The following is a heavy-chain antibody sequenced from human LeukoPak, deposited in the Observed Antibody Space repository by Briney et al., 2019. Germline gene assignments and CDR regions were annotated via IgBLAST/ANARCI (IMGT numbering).Heavy chain of an antibody. CDR2: IYHSGST. CDR1: GGSISSGGYS. Sequence: PSQTLSLTCAVSGGSISSGGYSWSWIRQPPGKARGGIGNIYHSGSTYYNPSLKSRVTISVDRSKNQFSLKLSSVTAADTAVYYCARARGSSWYRSAWYFDYWGQGTLVTVSS. V-gene: IGHV4-30-2*01. J-gene: IGHJ4*02. CDR3: ARARGSSWYRSAWYFDY. D-gene: IGHD6-13*01.